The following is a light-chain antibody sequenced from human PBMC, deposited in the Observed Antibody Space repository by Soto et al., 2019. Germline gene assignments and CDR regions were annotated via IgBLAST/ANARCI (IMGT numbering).Light chain of an antibody. CDR3: YSHRSSSPLYV. J-gene: IGLJ1*01. V-gene: IGLV2-14*03. Sequence: QSVLTQPASVSGSPGQSITISCAGTSSDVGGHNYVSWYQQHPGKAPKLIIYDVNNRPSGVSNRFSGSKSGNTASLTISGLQAEDEAEYFCYSHRSSSPLYVFGTGTKLTVL. CDR1: SSDVGGHNY. CDR2: DVN.